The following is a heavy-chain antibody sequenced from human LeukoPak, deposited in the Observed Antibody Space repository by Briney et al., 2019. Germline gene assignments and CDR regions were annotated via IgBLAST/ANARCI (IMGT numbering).Heavy chain of an antibody. CDR2: A. J-gene: IGHJ4*02. D-gene: IGHD5-12*01. CDR3: ARACSGYDFFDY. V-gene: IGHV1-69*01. Sequence: ANHAQKFQGRVTITADESTSTAYMEVSSLRFEDTAVYYCARACSGYDFFDYWGQGILVTVSS.